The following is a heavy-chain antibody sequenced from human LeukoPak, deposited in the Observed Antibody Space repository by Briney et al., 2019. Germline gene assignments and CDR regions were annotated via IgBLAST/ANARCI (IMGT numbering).Heavy chain of an antibody. D-gene: IGHD2-8*02. CDR3: AREFEPTTGWGIIGY. V-gene: IGHV3-30-3*01. CDR2: VSYDGATE. CDR1: GFSFSSYT. Sequence: PGGSLRLSCAASGFSFSSYTMFWVRQAPGKGLEWVALVSYDGATEYYRDSVKGRFTVSRDDSQNTLSLEMNSLRTEDTAVYYCAREFEPTTGWGIIGYWGQGTLVSVSS. J-gene: IGHJ4*02.